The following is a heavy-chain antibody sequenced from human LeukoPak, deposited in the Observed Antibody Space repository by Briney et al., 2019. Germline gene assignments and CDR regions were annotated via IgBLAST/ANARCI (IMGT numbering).Heavy chain of an antibody. V-gene: IGHV4-34*01. CDR1: GGSFSGYY. CDR2: INHSGST. Sequence: SETLSLTCAVYGGSFSGYYWRWIRQPPGKGLEWIGEINHSGSTNYNPPLKSRVTISVDTSKNQFSLKLSSVTAADTAVYYCARAYYDSKTPRAWGQGTMVTVSS. D-gene: IGHD3-22*01. J-gene: IGHJ3*01. CDR3: ARAYYDSKTPRA.